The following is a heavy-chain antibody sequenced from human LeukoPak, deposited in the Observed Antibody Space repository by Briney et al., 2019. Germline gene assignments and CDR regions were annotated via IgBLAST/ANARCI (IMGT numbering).Heavy chain of an antibody. CDR1: GFTFSSHW. CDR3: TTDGSFGELLNY. V-gene: IGHV3-74*01. CDR2: INNDGSTT. Sequence: GGSLRLSCAASGFTFSSHWMHWVRQVPGKGLVWVSRINNDGSTTAYADSVKGRFTISRDNAKNTLYLQMNSLKTEDTAVYYCTTDGSFGELLNYWGQGTLVTVSS. J-gene: IGHJ4*02. D-gene: IGHD3-10*01.